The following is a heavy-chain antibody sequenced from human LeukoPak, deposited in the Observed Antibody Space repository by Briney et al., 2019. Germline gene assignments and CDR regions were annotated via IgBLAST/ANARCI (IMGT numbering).Heavy chain of an antibody. CDR2: ISVTGATI. CDR3: ARAGPTVTNYFDY. V-gene: IGHV3-48*03. CDR1: GFTFNRYN. D-gene: IGHD4-17*01. Sequence: GGSLRLSCAASGFTFNRYNMNWVRRAPGKGLEWVSFISVTGATIYYADSVKGRFTISRDNAKNSLYLQMNSLRVEDTAVYYCARAGPTVTNYFDYWGQGILVTVSS. J-gene: IGHJ4*02.